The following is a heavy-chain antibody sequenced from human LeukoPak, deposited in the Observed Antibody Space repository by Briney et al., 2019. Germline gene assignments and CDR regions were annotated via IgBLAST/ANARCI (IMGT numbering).Heavy chain of an antibody. V-gene: IGHV4-34*01. Sequence: SETLSLTCAVYGGSFSGYYWSWIRQPPGKGLEWIGEINHSGSTNYNPSLKSRVTISVDTSKNQFSLKLSSVTAADTAVYYCARDSGRRITIFGVAKPSKHAFDIWGQGTMVTVSS. J-gene: IGHJ3*02. D-gene: IGHD3-3*01. CDR1: GGSFSGYY. CDR2: INHSGST. CDR3: ARDSGRRITIFGVAKPSKHAFDI.